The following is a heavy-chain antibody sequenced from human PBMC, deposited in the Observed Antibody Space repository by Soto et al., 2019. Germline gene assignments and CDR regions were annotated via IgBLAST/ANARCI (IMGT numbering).Heavy chain of an antibody. CDR2: ISGSGGST. J-gene: IGHJ4*02. V-gene: IGHV3-23*01. CDR1: RFTFSSYA. Sequence: EVQLLEYGGGLVQPGGSLRLSCAASRFTFSSYAMSWVRQAPGKGLEWVSAISGSGGSTYYADSVKGRFTISRDNSKNTLYLQMNSLRAEDTAVYYCARRSSGWYFDYWGQGTLVTVSS. D-gene: IGHD6-19*01. CDR3: ARRSSGWYFDY.